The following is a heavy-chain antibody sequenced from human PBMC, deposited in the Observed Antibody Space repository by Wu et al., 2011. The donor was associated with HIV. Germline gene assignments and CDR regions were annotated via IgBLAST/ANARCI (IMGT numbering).Heavy chain of an antibody. CDR3: ARDRSGSYYHYYYYMDV. D-gene: IGHD1-26*01. Sequence: QVQLVQSGGEVKKPGASVKVSCKASGYTFTSYGISWVRQAPGQGLEWMGWISAYNGDTNYAQKFQGRVTMTTDTSTSTAYMELRSLRSDDAAVYYCARDRSGSYYHYYYYMDVWGKGTTVTVSS. CDR2: ISAYNGDT. CDR1: GYTFTSYG. J-gene: IGHJ6*03. V-gene: IGHV1-18*01.